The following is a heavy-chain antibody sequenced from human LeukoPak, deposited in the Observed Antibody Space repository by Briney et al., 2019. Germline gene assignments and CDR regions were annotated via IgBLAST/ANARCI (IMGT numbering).Heavy chain of an antibody. J-gene: IGHJ6*02. V-gene: IGHV3-30-3*01. Sequence: GGSLRLSCAASEFTFSSYAMHWVRQAPGKGLEWVAVISYDGSNKYYADSVKGRFTISRDNSKNTLYLQMNSLRAEDTAVYYCARGGIQHYYYYGMDVWGQGTTVTVSS. D-gene: IGHD5-18*01. CDR3: ARGGIQHYYYYGMDV. CDR1: EFTFSSYA. CDR2: ISYDGSNK.